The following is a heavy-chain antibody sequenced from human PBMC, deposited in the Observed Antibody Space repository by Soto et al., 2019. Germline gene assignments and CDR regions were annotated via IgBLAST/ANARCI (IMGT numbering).Heavy chain of an antibody. Sequence: SETLSLTCTVSGASIRSTDYYWSWIRQAPGKGLEWIGYVYYTGSTYYNPSLMSRLTISVDTSKNQYSLKLSSVTAADTAVYYCARHRIQLWLGYYYYYGMDVWGQGTTVTVSS. CDR2: VYYTGST. D-gene: IGHD5-18*01. CDR3: ARHRIQLWLGYYYYYGMDV. CDR1: GASIRSTDYY. V-gene: IGHV4-30-4*01. J-gene: IGHJ6*02.